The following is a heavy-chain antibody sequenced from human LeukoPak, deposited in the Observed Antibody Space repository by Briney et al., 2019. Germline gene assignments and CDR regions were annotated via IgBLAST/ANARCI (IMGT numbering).Heavy chain of an antibody. CDR2: IYYSGST. Sequence: SETLSLTCTVSGGSISSSSYYWGWIRQPPGKGLEWIGSIYYSGSTYYNPSLKSRVTISVDTSKNQFSLKLGSVTAADTAVYYCARGVYDILTGYYRGIYYYMDVWGKGTTVTISS. V-gene: IGHV4-39*01. D-gene: IGHD3-9*01. CDR1: GGSISSSSYY. CDR3: ARGVYDILTGYYRGIYYYMDV. J-gene: IGHJ6*03.